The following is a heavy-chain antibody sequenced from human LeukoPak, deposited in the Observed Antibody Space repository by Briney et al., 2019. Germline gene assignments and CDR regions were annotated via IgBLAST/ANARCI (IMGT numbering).Heavy chain of an antibody. V-gene: IGHV4-34*01. CDR2: INHSGST. D-gene: IGHD3-16*02. CDR3: ARPEYDYVWGSYRYSPYYFDY. J-gene: IGHJ4*02. CDR1: GGSFSGYY. Sequence: PSETLSLTCAVYGGSFSGYYWSWIRQPPGKGLEWIGEINHSGSTNYNPSLKSRVTISIDTSKNQFSLKLSSVTAADTAVYYCARPEYDYVWGSYRYSPYYFDYWGQGTLVTVSS.